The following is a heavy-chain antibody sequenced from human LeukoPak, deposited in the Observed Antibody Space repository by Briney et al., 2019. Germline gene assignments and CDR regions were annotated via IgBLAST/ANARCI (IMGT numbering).Heavy chain of an antibody. CDR1: GDSVSSNSAA. V-gene: IGHV6-1*01. CDR2: TYYRSKWYN. Sequence: SQTLSLTCAISGDSVSSNSAAWNWVRQSPSRGLEWLGKTYYRSKWYNNYALSVKSRITIKPDTSKNQFSLQLNSVTPEDTAVYYCARLSSGAGGDFDCWGQGTLVTVSS. CDR3: ARLSSGAGGDFDC. D-gene: IGHD6-19*01. J-gene: IGHJ4*02.